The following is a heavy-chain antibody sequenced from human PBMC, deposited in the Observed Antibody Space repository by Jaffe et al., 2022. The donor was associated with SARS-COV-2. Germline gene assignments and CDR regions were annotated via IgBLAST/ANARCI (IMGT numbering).Heavy chain of an antibody. D-gene: IGHD6-19*01. CDR2: IWSDGLDK. J-gene: IGHJ6*02. V-gene: IGHV3-33*01. Sequence: QVQLVQSGGGVVQPGKSLRLSCAASGFTFSDYAMHWVRQAPGKGLEWVAVIWSDGLDKYYADSMKGRFTISRDNSKKTLFLQVNSLRADDTAVYYCARDALNYTGWFNGYYHFGMDVWGQGTTVTVSS. CDR1: GFTFSDYA. CDR3: ARDALNYTGWFNGYYHFGMDV.